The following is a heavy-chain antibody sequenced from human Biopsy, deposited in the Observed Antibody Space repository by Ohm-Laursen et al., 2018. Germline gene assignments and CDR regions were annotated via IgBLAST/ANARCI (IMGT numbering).Heavy chain of an antibody. CDR2: IYFTGRT. Sequence: TLSLTCTVSGGPIDSYYWSWIRQPPGKALEWIGYIYFTGRTSYNPSLKSRVTMSVNTSTKQFSLRRSSVTAADTAVYYCASAGYNPDWNFDLWGRGTRVTVSS. V-gene: IGHV4-59*12. CDR3: ASAGYNPDWNFDL. D-gene: IGHD5-24*01. J-gene: IGHJ2*01. CDR1: GGPIDSYY.